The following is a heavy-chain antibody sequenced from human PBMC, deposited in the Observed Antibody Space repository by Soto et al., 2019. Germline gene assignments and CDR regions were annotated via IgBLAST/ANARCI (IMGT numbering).Heavy chain of an antibody. CDR3: ARDGVTATPNYYYYGMDV. D-gene: IGHD2-21*02. CDR2: INPSGGST. V-gene: IGHV1-46*01. CDR1: GYTFTSYY. Sequence: ASVKVSCKASGYTFTSYYMHWVRQAPGQGLEWMGIINPSGGSTSYAQKFQGRVTMTRDTSTSTAYMELSSLRSEDTAVYYCARDGVTATPNYYYYGMDVWGQGTTVTVSS. J-gene: IGHJ6*02.